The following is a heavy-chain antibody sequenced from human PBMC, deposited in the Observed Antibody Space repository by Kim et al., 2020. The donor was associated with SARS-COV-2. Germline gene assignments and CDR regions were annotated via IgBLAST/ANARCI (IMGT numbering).Heavy chain of an antibody. CDR2: INHSGST. D-gene: IGHD3-22*01. CDR1: GGSFSGYY. V-gene: IGHV4-34*01. Sequence: SETLSLTCAVYGGSFSGYYWSWIRQPPGKGLEWIGEINHSGSTNYNSSLKSRLTISVDTSKNQFSLNLSSVTAADTAVYYCARVGGSGYYYDYLGQGTLVTVSS. J-gene: IGHJ4*02. CDR3: ARVGGSGYYYDY.